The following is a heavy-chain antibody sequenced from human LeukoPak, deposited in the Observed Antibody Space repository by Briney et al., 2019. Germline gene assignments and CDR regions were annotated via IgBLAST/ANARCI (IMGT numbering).Heavy chain of an antibody. CDR1: GFTFSSYW. CDR3: ARRVVAALYDY. D-gene: IGHD2-15*01. V-gene: IGHV3-74*01. Sequence: PGGFLRLSCAASGFTFSSYWMHWVRQAPGKGLVWVSHINSDGSGTTYADSVKGRFTISRDNAKNTLYLQMNSLRADDTAVYFCARRVVAALYDYWGQGTLVTVSS. J-gene: IGHJ4*02. CDR2: INSDGSGT.